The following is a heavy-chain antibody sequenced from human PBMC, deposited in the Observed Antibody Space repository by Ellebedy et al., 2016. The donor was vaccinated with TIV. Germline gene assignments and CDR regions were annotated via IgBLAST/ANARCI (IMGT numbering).Heavy chain of an antibody. J-gene: IGHJ1*01. D-gene: IGHD3-10*01. CDR2: ISQDGSAQ. V-gene: IGHV3-7*02. CDR1: GFSFTSYW. Sequence: GESLKISCAASGFSFTSYWMTWVRQTPEKGLERVGTISQDGSAQNYVDSVKGRFTISRDNAKNSVYLQMNSLRAEDTAVYYCARHLTTMVRGVQYFQHWGQGTLVIVSS. CDR3: ARHLTTMVRGVQYFQH.